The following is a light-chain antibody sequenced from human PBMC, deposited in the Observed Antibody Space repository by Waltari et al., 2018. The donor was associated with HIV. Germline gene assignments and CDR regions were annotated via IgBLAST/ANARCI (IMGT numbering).Light chain of an antibody. CDR1: NIPATKR. CDR3: QVWDSRGDPVI. J-gene: IGLJ2*01. Sequence: SYVLTQPPSVSVAPGQTAKITCGGNNIPATKRVHWYRQNPGQAPVLVVYDDRDRPSGIPDRFSGSTSGDTATLTITRAEAGDEADYYCQVWDSRGDPVIFGGGTKLTVL. V-gene: IGLV3-21*02. CDR2: DDR.